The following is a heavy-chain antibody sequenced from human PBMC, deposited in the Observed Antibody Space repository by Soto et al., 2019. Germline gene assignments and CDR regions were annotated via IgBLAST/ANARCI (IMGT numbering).Heavy chain of an antibody. Sequence: SQTLSLTCDISGDSVSSSSAALNWIRQSPSRGLEWLGRTYYRSKWIHEYTVSMESRITINPDTSKNQFSLHIYSVTPEDTAVYYCAGVVWFRGMDVWGQGTPVTVSS. D-gene: IGHD3-16*01. CDR1: GDSVSSSSAA. V-gene: IGHV6-1*01. J-gene: IGHJ6*02. CDR2: TYYRSKWIH. CDR3: AGVVWFRGMDV.